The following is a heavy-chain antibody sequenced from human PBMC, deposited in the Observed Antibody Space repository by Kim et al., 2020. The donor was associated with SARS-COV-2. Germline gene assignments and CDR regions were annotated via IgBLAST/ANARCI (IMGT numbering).Heavy chain of an antibody. CDR1: GFTFSSYA. CDR3: NRELLKGVDY. D-gene: IGHD1-26*01. Sequence: GGSLRLSCAASGFTFSSYAMHWVRQAPGKGLEWVAVISYDGSNKYYADSVKGRFTISRDNSKNTLYLQMNSLRAEDTAVHYCNRELLKGVDYWGQGTLVTVSS. J-gene: IGHJ4*02. V-gene: IGHV3-30*14. CDR2: ISYDGSNK.